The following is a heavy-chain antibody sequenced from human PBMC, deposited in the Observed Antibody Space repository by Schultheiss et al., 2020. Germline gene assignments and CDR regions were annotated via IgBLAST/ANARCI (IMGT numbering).Heavy chain of an antibody. Sequence: SDTLSLTCAVSGYSISSGYYWGWIRQPPGKGLEWIGSIYHSGSTYYNPSLKSRVTISVDTSKNQFSLKLSSVTATDTAVYYCARERGHVDIVATMPSYYYGMDVWGQGTTVTVSS. CDR2: IYHSGST. J-gene: IGHJ6*02. V-gene: IGHV4-38-2*02. D-gene: IGHD5-12*01. CDR3: ARERGHVDIVATMPSYYYGMDV. CDR1: GYSISSGYY.